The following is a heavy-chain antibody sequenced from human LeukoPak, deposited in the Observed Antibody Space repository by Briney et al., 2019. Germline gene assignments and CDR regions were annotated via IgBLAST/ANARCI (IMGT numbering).Heavy chain of an antibody. CDR2: VYYSGST. CDR1: GGSISSSSYY. J-gene: IGHJ6*02. CDR3: ARLALIGYYYPGMDV. Sequence: PSETLSLTCTVSGGSISSSSYYWGWIRQPPGKGLEWIGSVYYSGSTYYNPSLKSRVTISVDTSQNQFSLKLSSVTAADTAVYYCARLALIGYYYPGMDVWGQGTTVTVSS. V-gene: IGHV4-39*07. D-gene: IGHD3-22*01.